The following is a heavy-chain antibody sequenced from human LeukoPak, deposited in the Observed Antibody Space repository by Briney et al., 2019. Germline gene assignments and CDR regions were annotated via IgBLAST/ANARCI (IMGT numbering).Heavy chain of an antibody. CDR1: GGSISSGGYS. CDR3: ARAFYGDHRYY. Sequence: SETLSLTCAVSGGSISSGGYSWSWIRQPPGKGLEWIGYIYYSGSTYYNPSLKSRVTISVDTSKNQFSLKLSSVTAADTAVYYCARAFYGDHRYYWGQGTLVTVSS. J-gene: IGHJ4*02. D-gene: IGHD4-17*01. CDR2: IYYSGST. V-gene: IGHV4-30-4*07.